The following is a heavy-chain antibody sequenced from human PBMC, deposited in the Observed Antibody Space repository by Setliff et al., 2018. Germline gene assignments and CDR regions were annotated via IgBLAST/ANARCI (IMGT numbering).Heavy chain of an antibody. CDR1: GYIFKSYG. V-gene: IGHV1-18*01. Sequence: ASVKVSCKASGYIFKSYGISWVRQAPGQGLEWMGWISSYNDVTNYAQSFQGRVTMTTDTAKSQAYMDLSGLRSDDTAVYYCAISTLSICSGGSCPNAFDVWGQGTMVTVSS. CDR2: ISSYNDVT. J-gene: IGHJ3*01. D-gene: IGHD2-15*01. CDR3: AISTLSICSGGSCPNAFDV.